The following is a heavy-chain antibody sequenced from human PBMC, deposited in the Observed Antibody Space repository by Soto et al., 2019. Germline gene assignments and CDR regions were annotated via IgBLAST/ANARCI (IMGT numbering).Heavy chain of an antibody. CDR2: INPNSGGT. Sequence: ASVKVSCKASAYTFTGYYMNWVRQAPGQGLEWTGWINPNSGGTNYAQKFQGWVTMIRDTSISTAYMELGRLRSDDTAVYYCARGYGSGSTYYYYYYGMDVWGQGTTVTVSS. J-gene: IGHJ6*02. D-gene: IGHD3-10*01. CDR1: AYTFTGYY. CDR3: ARGYGSGSTYYYYYYGMDV. V-gene: IGHV1-2*04.